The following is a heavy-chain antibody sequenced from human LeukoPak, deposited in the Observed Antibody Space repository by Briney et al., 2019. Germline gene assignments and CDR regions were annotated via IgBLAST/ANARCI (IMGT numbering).Heavy chain of an antibody. CDR2: IRYDGSNK. Sequence: GGSLRLSCAASGFTFSSYGMHWVRQAPGKGLEWVAFIRYDGSNKYYADSVKGRFTISRDNSKNTLYLQMNSLKTEDTAVYYCTRDSAGLFPRPDYWGQGTLVTVSS. CDR1: GFTFSSYG. V-gene: IGHV3-30*02. D-gene: IGHD2-21*01. J-gene: IGHJ4*02. CDR3: TRDSAGLFPRPDY.